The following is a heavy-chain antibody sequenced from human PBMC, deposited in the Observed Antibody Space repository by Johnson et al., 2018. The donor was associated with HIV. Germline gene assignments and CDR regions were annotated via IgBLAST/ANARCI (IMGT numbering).Heavy chain of an antibody. D-gene: IGHD6-13*01. CDR3: ARAGSSPAANDAFDI. V-gene: IGHV3-13*01. J-gene: IGHJ3*02. CDR2: IGTAGDT. CDR1: GFTFSSYD. Sequence: VQLVESGGGLVQPGGSLRLSCAASGFTFSSYDMHWVRQATGKGLEWVSAIGTAGDTYYPGSVKGRFTISRENAKNSLYLQLNSLIAGDTAVYYCARAGSSPAANDAFDIWGQGTMVTVSS.